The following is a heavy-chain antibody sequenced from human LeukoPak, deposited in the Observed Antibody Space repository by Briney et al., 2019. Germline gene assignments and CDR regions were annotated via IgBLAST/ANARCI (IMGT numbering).Heavy chain of an antibody. D-gene: IGHD6-19*01. V-gene: IGHV3-30*18. Sequence: GGSLRLSCAASGFTFSSYGMHWVRQAPGKGLEWVAVISYDGSNKYYADSVKGRFTISRDNSKNTLYLQMSSLRAEDTAVYYCVKYSSGWYDYWGQGTLVTVSS. CDR1: GFTFSSYG. CDR2: ISYDGSNK. J-gene: IGHJ4*02. CDR3: VKYSSGWYDY.